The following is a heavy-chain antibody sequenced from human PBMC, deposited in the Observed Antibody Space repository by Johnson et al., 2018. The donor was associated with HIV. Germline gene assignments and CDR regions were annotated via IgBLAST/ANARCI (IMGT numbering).Heavy chain of an antibody. D-gene: IGHD3-3*01. Sequence: VQLVESGGGLVKPGGSLRLSCAASEFTVSSNYMSWVPQAPGKGLEWVSVIYSGGSTYSADSVKGRFTIFRDNSKNTLDLQMNSLGDEDTAVYDCARAGRPYELWSGLAPHDAFDIWGQGTMITVSS. CDR2: IYSGGST. CDR1: EFTVSSNY. J-gene: IGHJ3*02. V-gene: IGHV3-66*02. CDR3: ARAGRPYELWSGLAPHDAFDI.